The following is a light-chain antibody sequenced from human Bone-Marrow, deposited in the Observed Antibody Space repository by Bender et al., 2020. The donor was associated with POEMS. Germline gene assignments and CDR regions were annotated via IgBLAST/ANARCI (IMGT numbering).Light chain of an antibody. CDR1: NP. Sequence: NPIDWYQLFPVTAPRLVIYADDRRPSGVPNRFSASKSGSSASLAISGLQSEDAADYYCSTWDDRLNAWLFGGGTKLTVL. V-gene: IGLV1-44*01. J-gene: IGLJ3*02. CDR3: STWDDRLNAWL. CDR2: ADD.